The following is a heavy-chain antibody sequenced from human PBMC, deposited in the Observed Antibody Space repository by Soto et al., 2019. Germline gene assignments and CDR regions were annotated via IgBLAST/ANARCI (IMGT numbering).Heavy chain of an antibody. J-gene: IGHJ4*02. CDR2: ISSSSSTI. CDR1: GLTFSSYS. D-gene: IGHD3-10*01. CDR3: ARANYYGSPGDFDY. V-gene: IGHV3-48*01. Sequence: GGSLRLSCSASGLTFSSYSMNWVRQAPGKGLEWVSYISSSSSTIYYADSVKGRFTISRDNAKNSLYLQMNSLRAEDTAVYYCARANYYGSPGDFDYWGQGTLVTVSS.